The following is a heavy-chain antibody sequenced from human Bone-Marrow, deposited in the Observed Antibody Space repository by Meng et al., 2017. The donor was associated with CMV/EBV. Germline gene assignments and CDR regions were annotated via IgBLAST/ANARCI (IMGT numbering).Heavy chain of an antibody. CDR2: IYTSGST. CDR1: GGSISSYX. V-gene: IGHV4-4*07. J-gene: IGHJ2*01. CDR3: ARDLDSSGYFYWYFDL. Sequence: QVQLQGSAPGLVXPSGTLSLTXTVSGGSISSYXWSWIRQPAGKGLEWIGRIYTSGSTNYNPSLKSRVTMSVDTSKNQFSLKLSSVTAADTAVYYCARDLDSSGYFYWYFDLWGRGTLVTVSS. D-gene: IGHD3-22*01.